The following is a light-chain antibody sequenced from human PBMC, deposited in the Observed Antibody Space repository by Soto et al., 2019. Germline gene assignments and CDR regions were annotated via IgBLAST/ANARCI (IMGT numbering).Light chain of an antibody. J-gene: IGLJ3*02. CDR1: SSNIGNNA. Sequence: QSVLTQPPSVSEAPRQRVPISCSGSSSNIGNNAVNWYQQLPGKAPKLLIYYDDLLPSGVSDRFSGSKSGTSASLAISGLQSEDEADYYCAAWDDSLNGRVFGGGTKLTVL. V-gene: IGLV1-36*01. CDR3: AAWDDSLNGRV. CDR2: YDD.